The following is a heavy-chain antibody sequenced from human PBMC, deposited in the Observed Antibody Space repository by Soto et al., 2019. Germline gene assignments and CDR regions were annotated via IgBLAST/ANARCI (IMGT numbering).Heavy chain of an antibody. CDR1: GYTFTSYG. V-gene: IGHV1-18*01. CDR3: ARVKGGSRDGYMWDQIYFYYSAMDV. CDR2: ISLYNDNT. J-gene: IGHJ6*02. Sequence: ASVKVSCKASGYTFTSYGISWVRQAPGQGLEWMGWISLYNDNTNYAQRLQGRITMTTDTSTRTAYMELRSLRSDDTAVYYCARVKGGSRDGYMWDQIYFYYSAMDVWGQGTTVTVSS. D-gene: IGHD5-12*01.